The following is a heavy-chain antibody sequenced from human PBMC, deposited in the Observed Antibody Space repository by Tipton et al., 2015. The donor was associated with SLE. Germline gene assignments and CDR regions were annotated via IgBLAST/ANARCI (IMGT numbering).Heavy chain of an antibody. V-gene: IGHV4-4*08. Sequence: TLSLTCTVSGGSISPYYWSWIRQPPGKGLEWIGRIYTSGSTNYNPSLKSRVTISVDTSKNQFSLKLSSVTAADTAVYYCAVGWGVSSWSDAFDIWGQGTMVTVSS. CDR1: GGSISPYY. J-gene: IGHJ3*02. CDR3: AVGWGVSSWSDAFDI. D-gene: IGHD6-19*01. CDR2: IYTSGST.